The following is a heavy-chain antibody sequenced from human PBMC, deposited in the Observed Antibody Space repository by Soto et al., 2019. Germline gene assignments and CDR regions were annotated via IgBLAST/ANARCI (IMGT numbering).Heavy chain of an antibody. CDR1: GFTFSSYW. CDR3: ASGVEMATSAYYYGMDV. D-gene: IGHD5-12*01. CDR2: MKQDGSEK. Sequence: GGSLRLSCAASGFTFSSYWVSWVRQAPGTGLEWGANMKQDGSEKYYVDSVQGRFTTSRDNAKNSLYLRMNSLRAEDTAVYYCASGVEMATSAYYYGMDVWGQGTTVTVSS. V-gene: IGHV3-7*03. J-gene: IGHJ6*02.